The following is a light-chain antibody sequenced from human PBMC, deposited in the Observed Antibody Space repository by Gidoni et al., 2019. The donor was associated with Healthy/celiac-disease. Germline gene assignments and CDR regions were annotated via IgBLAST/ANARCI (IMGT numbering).Light chain of an antibody. V-gene: IGKV1D-12*01. CDR1: QGISSW. CDR3: QQANSFPFT. Sequence: DIQMTQSPSSVSASVGDRVTIPCRSSQGISSWLAGYQQKPGKATKLLIYAASSLQSGVPSRFSGSAAGTDITITISSLQPEDFATYYWQQANSFPFTFGPGTKVDIK. CDR2: AAS. J-gene: IGKJ3*01.